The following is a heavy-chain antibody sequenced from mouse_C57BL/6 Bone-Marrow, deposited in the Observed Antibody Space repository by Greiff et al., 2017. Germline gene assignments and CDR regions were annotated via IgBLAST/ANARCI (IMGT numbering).Heavy chain of an antibody. V-gene: IGHV5-16*01. CDR1: GFTFSDYY. CDR2: INYDGSST. Sequence: EVHLVESEGGLVQPGSSMKLSCTASGFTFSDYYMAWVRQVPEKGLEWVANINYDGSSTYYLDSLKSRFIIARDNAKNILYLQMSSLKSEDTATYYCARDRGYYFDYWGQGTTLTVSS. J-gene: IGHJ2*01. CDR3: ARDRGYYFDY.